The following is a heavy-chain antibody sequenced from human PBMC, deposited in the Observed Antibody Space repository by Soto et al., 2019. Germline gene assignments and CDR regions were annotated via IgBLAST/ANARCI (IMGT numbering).Heavy chain of an antibody. CDR2: FSGSGGNK. Sequence: EVQLLESGGGLVQPGGSLRLSCAASGFTFSSYAMHWVRQAPGKGLEWVSTFSGSGGNKFYADSVKGRFTITRDNSKNTLYLQMNSLRAEDTAVYYCARGDSYGHDYFDYWGQGTLVTVSS. CDR1: GFTFSSYA. J-gene: IGHJ4*02. D-gene: IGHD5-18*01. CDR3: ARGDSYGHDYFDY. V-gene: IGHV3-23*01.